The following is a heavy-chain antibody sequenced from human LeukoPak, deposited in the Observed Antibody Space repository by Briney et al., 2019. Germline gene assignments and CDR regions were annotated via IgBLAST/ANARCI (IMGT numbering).Heavy chain of an antibody. D-gene: IGHD3-3*01. J-gene: IGHJ4*02. Sequence: ASVKVSCKASGYTFTSYAMHWVRQAPGQRLEWMGWINAGNGNTKYSQEFQGRVTITRDTSASTAYMELSSLRSEDMAVYYCARAYILDFWSGYPDYWGQGTLVTVSS. CDR2: INAGNGNT. CDR1: GYTFTSYA. CDR3: ARAYILDFWSGYPDY. V-gene: IGHV1-3*03.